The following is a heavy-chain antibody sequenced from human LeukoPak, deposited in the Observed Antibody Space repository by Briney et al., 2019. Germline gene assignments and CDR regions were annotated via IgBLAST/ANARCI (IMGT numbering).Heavy chain of an antibody. CDR1: GGSISSGGYY. V-gene: IGHV3-11*01. CDR2: ISSSGDTM. D-gene: IGHD1-7*01. CDR3: ATDPELELQHG. J-gene: IGHJ4*02. Sequence: LSLTCTVSGGSISSGGYYWSWIRQAPGKGLDWVSYISSSGDTMYYADSVKGRFTISRDNAKNSLYLQMNSLKTEDTAVYYCATDPELELQHGWGQGTLVTVSS.